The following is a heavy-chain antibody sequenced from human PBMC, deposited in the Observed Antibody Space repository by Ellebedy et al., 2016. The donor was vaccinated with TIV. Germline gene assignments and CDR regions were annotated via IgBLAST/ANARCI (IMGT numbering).Heavy chain of an antibody. CDR1: GFTFSTYS. J-gene: IGHJ4*02. V-gene: IGHV3-21*01. CDR2: ISGTSTYI. Sequence: GESLKISCAASGFTFSTYSMNWVRQAPGKGLEWLSYISGTSTYIYYADSVRGRFTVSRDNAKNSLYLQMDSLRADDTAVYYCARDQGEMATRRRFDYWGQGTLVTVSS. D-gene: IGHD5-24*01. CDR3: ARDQGEMATRRRFDY.